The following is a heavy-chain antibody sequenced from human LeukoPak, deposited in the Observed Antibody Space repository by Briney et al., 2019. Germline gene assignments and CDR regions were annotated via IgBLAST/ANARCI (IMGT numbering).Heavy chain of an antibody. CDR1: GFSISNYC. J-gene: IGHJ4*02. CDR3: ARLVATSESFDH. CDR2: IKEDGSEK. V-gene: IGHV3-7*01. D-gene: IGHD5-12*01. Sequence: GGSLRLSCAASGFSISNYCMSWVRQAPGKGLEWVANIKEDGSEKHYVDSLKGRFTISRDNAKNSLYLQMNSLGAEDTAVYYCARLVATSESFDHWGQGTLVTVSS.